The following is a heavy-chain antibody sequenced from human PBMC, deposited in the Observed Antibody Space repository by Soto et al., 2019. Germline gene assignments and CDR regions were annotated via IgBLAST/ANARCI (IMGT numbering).Heavy chain of an antibody. CDR3: ARGSSGYYRDY. CDR2: IYYSGST. CDR1: GGSVSSGSYF. D-gene: IGHD3-22*01. J-gene: IGHJ4*02. V-gene: IGHV4-61*01. Sequence: PSETLSLTCTVSGGSVSSGSYFWSWIRQPPGKGLEWIGYIYYSGSTNYNPSLKSRVTISVDTSKNQFSLKLSSVTAADTAVYYCARGSSGYYRDYWGQGTLVTAS.